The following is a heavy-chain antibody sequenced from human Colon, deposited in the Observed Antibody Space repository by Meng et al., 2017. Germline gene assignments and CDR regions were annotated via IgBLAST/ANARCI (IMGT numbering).Heavy chain of an antibody. J-gene: IGHJ5*02. CDR1: GYIFPTYG. CDR3: ARVPVAHNWFDP. V-gene: IGHV1-18*01. D-gene: IGHD5-12*01. Sequence: QVQLVQSGAEVKKPGASVRVSCKASGYIFPTYGFTWVRQAPGQGLEWVGWIAYNGKTNYAEKLQDRVTMTTDTSTTTAYMELRNLRSDDTAVYYCARVPVAHNWFDPWGQGTLVTVSS. CDR2: IAYNGKT.